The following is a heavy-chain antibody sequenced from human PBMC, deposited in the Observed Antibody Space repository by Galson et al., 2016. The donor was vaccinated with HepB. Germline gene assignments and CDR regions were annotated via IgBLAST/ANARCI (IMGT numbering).Heavy chain of an antibody. J-gene: IGHJ6*02. Sequence: CAISGDSVSSNNAAWNWIRQSPSRDLEWLGRTYYRSKWYNDYAVSVKSRITVNPDTSKNQFSLHLNSVTPEDTAVYYCARAWGRGRYYYSSGNLNLVGGLDVWGQGTTVSVSS. CDR2: TYYRSKWYN. CDR3: ARAWGRGRYYYSSGNLNLVGGLDV. V-gene: IGHV6-1*01. D-gene: IGHD3-10*01. CDR1: GDSVSSNNAA.